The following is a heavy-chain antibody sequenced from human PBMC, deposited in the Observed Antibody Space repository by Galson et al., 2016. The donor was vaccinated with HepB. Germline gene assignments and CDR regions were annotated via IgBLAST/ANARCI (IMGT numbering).Heavy chain of an antibody. Sequence: SLRLSCAASGFTFSDHGMHWVRQAPGKGLEWVAVIWYDGSKKYYADSMKGRFTISRDNSKNMLFLQMNSVRADDTAMYYCARAGISSTVTPMGDESYHYYGLDVWGQGTTVTVSS. J-gene: IGHJ6*02. V-gene: IGHV3-33*01. CDR1: GFTFSDHG. D-gene: IGHD4-17*01. CDR3: ARAGISSTVTPMGDESYHYYGLDV. CDR2: IWYDGSKK.